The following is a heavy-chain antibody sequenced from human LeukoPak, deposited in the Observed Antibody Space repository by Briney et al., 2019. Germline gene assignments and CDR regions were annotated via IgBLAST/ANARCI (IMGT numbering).Heavy chain of an antibody. D-gene: IGHD3-16*01. J-gene: IGHJ6*02. CDR2: IFHSGST. V-gene: IGHV4-39*07. CDR3: ARDGGGYYGMDV. CDR1: GGSISSNTYY. Sequence: PSETLSLTCTVSGGSISSNTYYWGWIRQPPGKGLEWIGNIFHSGSTYYNPSLKSRVTISVDTSKNQLSLRLSSVTAADTAVYYCARDGGGYYGMDVWGQGTTVTVSS.